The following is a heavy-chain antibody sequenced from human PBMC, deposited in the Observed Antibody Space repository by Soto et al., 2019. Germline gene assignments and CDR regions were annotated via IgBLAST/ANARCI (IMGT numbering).Heavy chain of an antibody. D-gene: IGHD3-9*01. CDR1: GFTFSSYA. CDR3: AKVRVLRYFDGSQTF. CDR2: ISGSGGST. J-gene: IGHJ4*02. Sequence: PGGSLRLSCAASGFTFSSYAMSWVRQAPGKGLEWVSAISGSGGSTYYADSVKGRFTISRDNSKNTLYLQMNSLRAEDTAVYCCAKVRVLRYFDGSQTFWSQGNLVTVSS. V-gene: IGHV3-23*01.